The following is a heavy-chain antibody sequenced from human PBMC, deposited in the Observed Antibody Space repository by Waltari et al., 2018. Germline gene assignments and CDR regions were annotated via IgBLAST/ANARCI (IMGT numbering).Heavy chain of an antibody. CDR3: AKGGDCNGGSCNFDY. CDR1: GYTFTSYD. D-gene: IGHD2-15*01. J-gene: IGHJ4*02. CDR2: ISPIFGTA. V-gene: IGHV1-2*02. Sequence: QVQLVQSGAEVKKPGASVKVSCKASGYTFTSYDITWVRQATGQGLEWMGRISPIFGTANYAQKLQGRVTMTRDTSISTAYMELSRLTSDDTAVYYCAKGGDCNGGSCNFDYWGQGTVVTVSS.